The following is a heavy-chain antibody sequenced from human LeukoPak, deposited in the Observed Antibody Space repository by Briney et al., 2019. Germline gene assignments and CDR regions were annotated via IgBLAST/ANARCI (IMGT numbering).Heavy chain of an antibody. CDR3: AKDMWAMVPPVYFDY. D-gene: IGHD4/OR15-4a*01. CDR2: ISGDGGST. J-gene: IGHJ4*02. V-gene: IGHV3-43*02. CDR1: GFTFDDYA. Sequence: GGSLRLSCAASGFTFDDYAMHWVRQAPGKGLEWVALISGDGGSTYYADSVKGRFTISRDNSKNSPYLQMNSLRTEDTALYYCAKDMWAMVPPVYFDYWGQGTLVTVSS.